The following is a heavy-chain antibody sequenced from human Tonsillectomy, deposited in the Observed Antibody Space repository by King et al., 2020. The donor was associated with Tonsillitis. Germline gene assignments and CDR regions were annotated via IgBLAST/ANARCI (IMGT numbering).Heavy chain of an antibody. J-gene: IGHJ6*02. CDR1: GFTFSSYA. CDR3: AKMGARNTKVRGVPDFYYYGMDV. D-gene: IGHD3-10*01. V-gene: IGHV3-23*04. CDR2: ISGSGGST. Sequence: VQLVESGGGLVQPGGSLRLSCAASGFTFSSYAMSWVRQAPGKGLEWVSAISGSGGSTYYADSVKGRFTISRDNSKNTLYLQMNSLRAEDTAVYYCAKMGARNTKVRGVPDFYYYGMDVWGQGTTVTVSS.